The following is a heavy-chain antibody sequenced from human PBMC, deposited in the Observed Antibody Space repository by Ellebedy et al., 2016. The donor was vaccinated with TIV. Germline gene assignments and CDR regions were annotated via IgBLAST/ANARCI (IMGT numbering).Heavy chain of an antibody. V-gene: IGHV4-34*01. CDR2: FNHSGST. J-gene: IGHJ4*01. D-gene: IGHD3-10*01. CDR1: GGSFSGYY. Sequence: MPSETLSLTCAVYGGSFSGYYWSWIRQPPGKGLEWIGEFNHSGSTNYNPSLKSRVTVSVDTSKNQFSLKLSSVTAADTAVYYCARGYYYANYFDYWGQGTLVTVSS. CDR3: ARGYYYANYFDY.